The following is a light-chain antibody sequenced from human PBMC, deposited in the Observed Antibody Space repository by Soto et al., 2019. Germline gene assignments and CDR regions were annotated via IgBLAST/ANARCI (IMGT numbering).Light chain of an antibody. V-gene: IGKV3-20*01. CDR2: DAS. Sequence: EIVLTQSPGTLSLSPGERATLSCRASQLVSARYLAWYQQKPGQAPRLLIYDASSRATGIPDRFSGSGSGTDFTLTISRLEPEDSAVYYCQQYGASPLTFGGGTKVDIK. J-gene: IGKJ4*01. CDR1: QLVSARY. CDR3: QQYGASPLT.